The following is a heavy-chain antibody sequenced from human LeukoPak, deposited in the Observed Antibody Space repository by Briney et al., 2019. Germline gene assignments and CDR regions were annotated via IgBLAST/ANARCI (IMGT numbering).Heavy chain of an antibody. CDR3: ARDRGWRGYYDSSGYPFFDY. CDR2: IRYDGSNK. CDR1: GFTFSSYG. D-gene: IGHD3-22*01. V-gene: IGHV3-30*02. Sequence: PGGSLRLSCAASGFTFSSYGMHWVRQAPGKGLEWVAFIRYDGSNKYYADSVKGRFTISRDNSKNTLYLRMNSLRSEDTAVYYCARDRGWRGYYDSSGYPFFDYWGQGTLVTVSS. J-gene: IGHJ4*02.